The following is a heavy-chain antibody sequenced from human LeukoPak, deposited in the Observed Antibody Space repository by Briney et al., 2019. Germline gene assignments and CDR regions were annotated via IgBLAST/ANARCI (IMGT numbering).Heavy chain of an antibody. CDR1: GFTFSSYA. CDR3: ATRLFYSSVWYGIDY. CDR2: ITGSGGST. V-gene: IGHV3-23*01. J-gene: IGHJ4*02. Sequence: PGGSLRLSCAASGFTFSSYAMSWVRQARGKGLEWVSVITGSGGSTFYADSVKGRFTISRDNSKKTVNLQMKSLRAEDTAVYYYATRLFYSSVWYGIDYWGQGTLVTVSS. D-gene: IGHD6-19*01.